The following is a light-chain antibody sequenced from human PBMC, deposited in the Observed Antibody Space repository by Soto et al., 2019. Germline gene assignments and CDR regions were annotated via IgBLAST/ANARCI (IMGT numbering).Light chain of an antibody. Sequence: QSVLTQPPSVSGAPGQRVTISCTGSSSNIGAGYDVHWYQQLPGTAPQLLIYRFSNRPSGVPDRFSGSKSGTSASLAITGLQAEDEADYYCQSYDSSLSGVVFGGGTKLTVL. CDR1: SSNIGAGYD. CDR2: RFS. V-gene: IGLV1-40*01. J-gene: IGLJ2*01. CDR3: QSYDSSLSGVV.